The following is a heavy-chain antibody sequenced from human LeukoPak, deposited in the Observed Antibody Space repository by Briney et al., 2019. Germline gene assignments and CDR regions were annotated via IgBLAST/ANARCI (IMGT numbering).Heavy chain of an antibody. CDR2: LSGSGATS. CDR3: AKDRIVLTVYAFDS. D-gene: IGHD2-8*01. CDR1: GFSFSKYA. J-gene: IGHJ4*02. V-gene: IGHV3-23*01. Sequence: GGSLRLSCAAFGFSFSKYAMSWVRQVPGKGLEWVSTLSGSGATSSYADSVQGRFSISRGNSNNTLYLQMNSLRAEDTALYYCAKDRIVLTVYAFDSWGQGTLVTVSS.